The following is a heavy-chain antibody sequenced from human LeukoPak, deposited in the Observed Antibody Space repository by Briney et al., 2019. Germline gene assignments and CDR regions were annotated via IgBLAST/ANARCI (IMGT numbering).Heavy chain of an antibody. CDR3: AREGAYYDSSGKAAFDI. D-gene: IGHD3-22*01. CDR1: GYTFTNYY. V-gene: IGHV1-46*01. CDR2: INPSGGST. J-gene: IGHJ3*02. Sequence: AASVKVSCKASGYTFTNYYIHWVRQAPGQGLEWMGIINPSGGSTSYAQKFQGRVTMTRDTSTSTVYMELSSLRSEDTAVYYCAREGAYYDSSGKAAFDIWGQGTMVTVSS.